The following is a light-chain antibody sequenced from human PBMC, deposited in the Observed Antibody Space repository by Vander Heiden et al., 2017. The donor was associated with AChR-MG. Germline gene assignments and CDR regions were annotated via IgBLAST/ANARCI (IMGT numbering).Light chain of an antibody. Sequence: NFMLTQPHSVSESPGKTVIISCTRSIGSIARNFVQWYQQRPGSAPTTVIYEDDHRPSGVPDRFSGSIDTSSNSASLTISGLKTEDEADYYCQSYDTDNQVFGTGTKVTVL. CDR2: EDD. V-gene: IGLV6-57*04. CDR1: IGSIARNF. CDR3: QSYDTDNQV. J-gene: IGLJ1*01.